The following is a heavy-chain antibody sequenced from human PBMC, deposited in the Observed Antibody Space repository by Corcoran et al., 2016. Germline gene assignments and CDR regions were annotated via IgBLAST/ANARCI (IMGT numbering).Heavy chain of an antibody. CDR1: GFTFSSYW. Sequence: EVQLVESGGGLVQPGGSLRLSCAASGFTFSSYWMSWVRQAPGKGLEWVANIKQDGSDKYYVGSVKGRFTISRDNAKNSLWLQMNSLRAEDAAVYYCARENYGDYFDYGGQGALVTVSS. D-gene: IGHD4-17*01. CDR2: IKQDGSDK. CDR3: ARENYGDYFDY. J-gene: IGHJ4*02. V-gene: IGHV3-7*01.